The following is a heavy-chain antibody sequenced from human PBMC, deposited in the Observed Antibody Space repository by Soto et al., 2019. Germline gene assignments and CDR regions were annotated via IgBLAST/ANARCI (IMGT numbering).Heavy chain of an antibody. CDR1: GGSISSYY. Sequence: PSETLSLTCTVSGGSISSYYWSWIRQPPGKGLEWIGYIYYSGSTNYNPSLKSRVTISVDTSKNQFSLKLSSVTAADTAVYYCAREEDYGDSYYYYYMDVWGKGTTVTVSS. J-gene: IGHJ6*03. V-gene: IGHV4-59*01. CDR3: AREEDYGDSYYYYYMDV. CDR2: IYYSGST. D-gene: IGHD4-17*01.